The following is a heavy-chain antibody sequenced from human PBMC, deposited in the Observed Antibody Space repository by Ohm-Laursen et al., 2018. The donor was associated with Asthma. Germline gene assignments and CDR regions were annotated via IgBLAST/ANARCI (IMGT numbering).Heavy chain of an antibody. D-gene: IGHD2-21*02. CDR1: GFSFSSNS. CDR2: ISSSSSTI. J-gene: IGHJ3*02. CDR3: ARRDFSGGDPSAAFDI. Sequence: SLRLSCAASGFSFSSNSMNWVRQAPGKGLEWVSYISSSSSTIYYTDSVKGRFTISRDNAKNSLYMQMNSLRAEDTAVYYCARRDFSGGDPSAAFDIWGQGTMVTVSS. V-gene: IGHV3-48*01.